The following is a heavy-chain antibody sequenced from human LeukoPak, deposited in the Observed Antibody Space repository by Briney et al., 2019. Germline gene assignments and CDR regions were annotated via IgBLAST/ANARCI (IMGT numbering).Heavy chain of an antibody. CDR1: GYTFTSYY. CDR3: ARDTTLYCSSTSCYTFDY. Sequence: ASVKVSCKASGYTFTSYYMHWVRQSPGQGLEWMGIIKPSGGSTSYAQKFQGRVTMTRDTSTSTVYMELTSLRSEDTAVYYCARDTTLYCSSTSCYTFDYWGQGTLVTVSS. J-gene: IGHJ4*02. CDR2: IKPSGGST. D-gene: IGHD2-2*01. V-gene: IGHV1-46*01.